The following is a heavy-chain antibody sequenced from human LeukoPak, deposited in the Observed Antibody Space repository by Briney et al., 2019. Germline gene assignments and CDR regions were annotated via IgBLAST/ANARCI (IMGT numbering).Heavy chain of an antibody. D-gene: IGHD6-13*01. CDR2: ISYDGSNK. CDR1: GFTLSSYA. V-gene: IGHV3-30-3*01. J-gene: IGHJ4*02. CDR3: ASGPHSSRRIDY. Sequence: PGGSLRLSCAASGFTLSSYAMHWVRQAPGRGLEWVAVISYDGSNKYYADSVKGRFTISRDNSKNTLYLQMNSLRAEDTAVYYCASGPHSSRRIDYWGQGTLVTVSS.